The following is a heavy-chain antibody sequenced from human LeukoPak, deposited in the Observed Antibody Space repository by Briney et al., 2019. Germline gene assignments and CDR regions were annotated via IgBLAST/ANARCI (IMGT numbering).Heavy chain of an antibody. D-gene: IGHD3/OR15-3a*01. CDR2: IKQDGGER. V-gene: IGHV3-7*01. Sequence: PGGSLRLSCTASGFTFDNYWMTWVRQPPGKGLEWVANIKQDGGERYCVDSVRGRFTISRDNSKNSLYLQMNSLRAEDTAVYYCVRDGRPLDYWGQGTLVIVS. CDR1: GFTFDNYW. CDR3: VRDGRPLDY. J-gene: IGHJ4*02.